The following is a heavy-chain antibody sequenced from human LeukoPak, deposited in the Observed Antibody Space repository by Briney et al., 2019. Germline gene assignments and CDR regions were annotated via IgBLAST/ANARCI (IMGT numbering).Heavy chain of an antibody. CDR2: IILIFGTA. J-gene: IGHJ4*02. CDR1: GGTFSSYA. CDR3: ARVGPGGSCPGD. V-gene: IGHV1-69*01. Sequence: SVKVSCKASGGTFSSYAISWVRQAPGQGLEWMGGIILIFGTANYAQKFQGRVTITADESTSTAYMELSSLRSEDTAVYYCARVGPGGSCPGDWGQGTLVTVSS. D-gene: IGHD2-15*01.